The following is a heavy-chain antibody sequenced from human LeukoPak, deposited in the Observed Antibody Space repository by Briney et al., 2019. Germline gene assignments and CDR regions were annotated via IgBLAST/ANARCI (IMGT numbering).Heavy chain of an antibody. Sequence: ASVKVSCKASGYTFNGYYMHWVRQAPGQGLEWMGRINPNSGGTNYAQKFQGRVTMTRDTSISTAYMELSRLRSEDTAVYYCARSVGGSGRDYFDYWGQGTPVTVSS. CDR2: INPNSGGT. V-gene: IGHV1-2*06. D-gene: IGHD3-10*01. CDR3: ARSVGGSGRDYFDY. CDR1: GYTFNGYY. J-gene: IGHJ4*02.